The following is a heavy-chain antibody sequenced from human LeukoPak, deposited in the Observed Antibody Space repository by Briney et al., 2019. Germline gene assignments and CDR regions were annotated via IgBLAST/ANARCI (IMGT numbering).Heavy chain of an antibody. CDR2: IYPGDSDT. CDR1: GYSFTSYW. CDR3: ARHLHLTAAGPPYYYYYYMDV. J-gene: IGHJ6*03. V-gene: IGHV5-51*01. D-gene: IGHD6-13*01. Sequence: GESLKISCKGSGYSFTSYWIGWVRQMPGKGLEWMGIIYPGDSDTRYSPSFQGQVTISADKSISTAYLQWSSLKASDTAMYYCARHLHLTAAGPPYYYYYYMDVWGKGTTVTVSS.